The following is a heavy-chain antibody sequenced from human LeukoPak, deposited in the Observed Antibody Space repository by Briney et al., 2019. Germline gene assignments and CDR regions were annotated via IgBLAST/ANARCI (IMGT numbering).Heavy chain of an antibody. CDR1: GGSISSYY. CDR2: VFYSGSA. Sequence: PSETLSLTCTVSGGSISSYYWGWIRQPPGKGLEWIGSVFYSGSAYYNPSLKSRVTISVDTSKNQFSLKLSSVTAADTAVYYCARDRGHYYGSGSYYKTHYYYYYGMDVWGQGATVTVSS. V-gene: IGHV4-39*07. CDR3: ARDRGHYYGSGSYYKTHYYYYYGMDV. J-gene: IGHJ6*02. D-gene: IGHD3-10*01.